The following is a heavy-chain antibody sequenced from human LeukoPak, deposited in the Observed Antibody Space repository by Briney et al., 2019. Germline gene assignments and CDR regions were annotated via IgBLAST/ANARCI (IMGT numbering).Heavy chain of an antibody. V-gene: IGHV4-59*11. CDR1: GASLKGHY. CDR2: VYYTGNL. Sequence: PSETLSLTCAVYGASLKGHYWSWIRQPPGKRLEWIGYVYYTGNLNYNPSLDHRVSLSIDTSKNQFSLSLSSVTAADTAVYYCARGSAPGTGPPSLDSWGQGTLVTVSS. J-gene: IGHJ4*02. D-gene: IGHD6-13*01. CDR3: ARGSAPGTGPPSLDS.